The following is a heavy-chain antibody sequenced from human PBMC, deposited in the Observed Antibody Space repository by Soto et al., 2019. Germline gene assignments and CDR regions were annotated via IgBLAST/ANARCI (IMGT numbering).Heavy chain of an antibody. CDR3: ARDRLGSGSYLAFDP. D-gene: IGHD3-10*01. V-gene: IGHV5-51*01. J-gene: IGHJ5*02. CDR2: IYPGDSDT. CDR1: GYSFTSYW. Sequence: GESLKISCKGSGYSFTSYWIGWVRQMPGKGLEWMGIIYPGDSDTRYSPSFQGQVTISADKSISTAYLQWSSLKASDTAMYYCARDRLGSGSYLAFDPWGQGTLVTVSS.